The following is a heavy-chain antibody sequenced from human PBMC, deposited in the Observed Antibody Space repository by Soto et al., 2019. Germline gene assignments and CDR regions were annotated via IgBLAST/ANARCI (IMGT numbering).Heavy chain of an antibody. Sequence: EVQLVESGGGLVKPGGSLRLSCAASGFAFSNAWINWVRQAPGKGLEWVGRIKSKTDGGTTDFAAPVRGRFAISRDDSKNMVYMQMNSLKTEDTAVYYCTTDSYIIMTLVRFDYWAHGTLVTVSS. D-gene: IGHD3-22*01. J-gene: IGHJ4*01. CDR1: GFAFSNAW. CDR3: TTDSYIIMTLVRFDY. V-gene: IGHV3-15*07. CDR2: IKSKTDGGTT.